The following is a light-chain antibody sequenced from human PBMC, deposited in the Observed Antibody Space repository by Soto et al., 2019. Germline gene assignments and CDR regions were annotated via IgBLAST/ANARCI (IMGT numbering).Light chain of an antibody. Sequence: QSALTQPASVPGSPGQSITISCTGTSSDVGAYNYVSWYQQHPGKAPKLMIFDVSNRPSGVSNRFSGSKSGNTASLTISGLQAEDEADYYCSSYTTATTRVFGGGTKLTAL. CDR2: DVS. CDR1: SSDVGAYNY. J-gene: IGLJ3*02. V-gene: IGLV2-14*01. CDR3: SSYTTATTRV.